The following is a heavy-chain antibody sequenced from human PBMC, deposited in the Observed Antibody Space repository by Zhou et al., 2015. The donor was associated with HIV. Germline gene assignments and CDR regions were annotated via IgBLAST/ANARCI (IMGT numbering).Heavy chain of an antibody. J-gene: IGHJ3*02. D-gene: IGHD3-22*01. CDR1: GGTFSSYA. V-gene: IGHV1-69*01. Sequence: QVQLVQSGAEVKKPGSSVKVSCKASGGTFSSYAISWVRQAPGQGLEWMGGIIPIFGTANYAQKFQGRVTITADESTSTAYMELSSLRSEDTAVYYCARDKGSPYYYDSSGYSGAFDIVGPRDNGHRLF. CDR3: ARDKGSPYYYDSSGYSGAFDI. CDR2: IIPIFGTA.